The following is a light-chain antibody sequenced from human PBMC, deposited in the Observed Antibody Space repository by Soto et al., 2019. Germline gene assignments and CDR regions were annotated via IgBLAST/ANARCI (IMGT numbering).Light chain of an antibody. CDR3: QQYRTSTQT. Sequence: EIVLTQSPGTLSLSPGESATLSCRASQTVGSDYLAWYQQRPGQAPRLLIYGTSSRATGIPDRFSGSGSGTDFTLTISSLEPEDFAVYYCQQYRTSTQTFGQGTKVEIK. CDR1: QTVGSDY. CDR2: GTS. J-gene: IGKJ1*01. V-gene: IGKV3-20*01.